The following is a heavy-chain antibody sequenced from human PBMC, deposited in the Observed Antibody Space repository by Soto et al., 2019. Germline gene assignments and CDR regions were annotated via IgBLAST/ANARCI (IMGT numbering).Heavy chain of an antibody. Sequence: EVQLLESGGGLVQPAGSLRLSCAASGFTFSIYTMSWFRQAPGKGLEWVSSIYGNGRSTFYSASVKGRFTISRDNSGTTVYLQMSSLRVEDTAIYYCAKDFTPDSRWDIDYWGQGSLVTVSS. CDR2: IYGNGRST. CDR1: GFTFSIYT. V-gene: IGHV3-23*01. D-gene: IGHD1-26*01. CDR3: AKDFTPDSRWDIDY. J-gene: IGHJ4*02.